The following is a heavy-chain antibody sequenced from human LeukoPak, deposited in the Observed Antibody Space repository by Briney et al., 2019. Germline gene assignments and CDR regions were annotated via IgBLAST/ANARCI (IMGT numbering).Heavy chain of an antibody. J-gene: IGHJ4*02. CDR1: GYTFTSYG. D-gene: IGHD4-17*01. V-gene: IGHV1-18*01. CDR2: ISAYNGNT. CDR3: ARDPRRGDYGDFLDY. Sequence: ASVKVSCKASGYTFTSYGISWVRQAPGQGLEWMGWISAYNGNTNYAQKLQGRVTMTTDTSTSTAYMELRSLRSDDTAVYYCARDPRRGDYGDFLDYWGQGTLVTVSS.